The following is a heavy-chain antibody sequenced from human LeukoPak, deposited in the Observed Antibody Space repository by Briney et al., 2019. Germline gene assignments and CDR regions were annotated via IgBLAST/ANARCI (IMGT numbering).Heavy chain of an antibody. CDR3: ATYYYDSSGYWIDY. J-gene: IGHJ4*02. D-gene: IGHD3-22*01. CDR1: GGTFSSYA. CDR2: IIPIFGTA. V-gene: IGHV1-69*13. Sequence: ASVKVSCTASGGTFSSYAISWVRQAPGQGLEWMGGIIPIFGTANYAQKFQGRATITADESTSTAYMELSSLRSEDTAVYYCATYYYDSSGYWIDYWGQGTLVTVSS.